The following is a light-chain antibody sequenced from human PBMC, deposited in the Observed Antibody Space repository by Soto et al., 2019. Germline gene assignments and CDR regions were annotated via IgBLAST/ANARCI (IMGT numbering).Light chain of an antibody. CDR1: QSVSSSY. CDR3: QQYGSSPPWT. J-gene: IGKJ1*01. CDR2: GAS. Sequence: EIVLTQSPGTLSLSPGERATLSCRAIQSVSSSYLAWYQQKPGQAPRLLIYGASSRATGIPVRFSGSGSGTDFTLTISRLEPEDFAVYYCQQYGSSPPWTFGQGTKVDIK. V-gene: IGKV3-20*01.